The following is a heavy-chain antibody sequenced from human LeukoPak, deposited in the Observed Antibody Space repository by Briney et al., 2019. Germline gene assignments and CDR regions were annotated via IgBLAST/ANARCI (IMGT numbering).Heavy chain of an antibody. CDR2: IIPIFGTA. J-gene: IGHJ4*02. Sequence: SVKVSCKASGGTFRSYAISWVRQAPGQGLEWMGGIIPIFGTANYAQKFQGRVTITADESTSTGYVELSSLRSEDTAVSNCAEGSYYDSSGYIDYWGQGTLVTVSS. D-gene: IGHD3-22*01. V-gene: IGHV1-69*01. CDR3: AEGSYYDSSGYIDY. CDR1: GGTFRSYA.